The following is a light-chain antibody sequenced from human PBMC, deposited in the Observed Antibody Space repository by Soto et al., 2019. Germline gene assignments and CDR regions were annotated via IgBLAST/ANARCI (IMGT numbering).Light chain of an antibody. CDR2: EAS. CDR3: QQYKSYPLT. V-gene: IGKV1-5*03. CDR1: QSINNR. Sequence: DIQMTQSPSTLSASVGDRVTITCRASQSINNRLAWYQQKPGKAPNLLIYEASSLEGGVPSRFSGSGSGTEFTLTISSLQPEDFASFYCQQYKSYPLTFGGGTKVEIK. J-gene: IGKJ4*01.